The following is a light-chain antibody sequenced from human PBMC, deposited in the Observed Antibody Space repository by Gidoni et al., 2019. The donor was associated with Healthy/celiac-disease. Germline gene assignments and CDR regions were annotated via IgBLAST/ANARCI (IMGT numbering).Light chain of an antibody. CDR1: QSVSSY. J-gene: IGKJ3*01. V-gene: IGKV3-11*01. CDR2: DAS. CDR3: QQRSNWPGFT. Sequence: EIVLTQSPATLSLSPGERATLSCRASQSVSSYLAWYQQKPGQAPRLLIYDASNRATGIPARVSGSGSGTDFTLTISSLEPEDFAVYYCQQRSNWPGFTFGPGTKVDIK.